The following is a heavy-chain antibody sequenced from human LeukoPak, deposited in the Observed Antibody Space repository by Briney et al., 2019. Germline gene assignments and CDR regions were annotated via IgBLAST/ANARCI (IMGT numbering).Heavy chain of an antibody. D-gene: IGHD2-2*01. V-gene: IGHV1-69-2*01. CDR1: GYTFTDYY. J-gene: IGHJ4*02. CDR2: VDPEDGET. Sequence: GASVKVSCKASGYTFTDYYMHWVQQAPGKGLEWMGRVDPEDGETIYAEKFQGRVTITADTSTDTAYMELSSLRSEDTAVYYCATEIWVPARGYWGQGTLVTVSS. CDR3: ATEIWVPARGY.